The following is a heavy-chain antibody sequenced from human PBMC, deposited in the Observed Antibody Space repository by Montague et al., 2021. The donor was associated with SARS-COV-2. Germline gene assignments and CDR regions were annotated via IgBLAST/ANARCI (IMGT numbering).Heavy chain of an antibody. CDR3: ASTREKWSGYFVYYGMDV. J-gene: IGHJ6*02. CDR1: GFTFSSYS. Sequence: SLRLSCAASGFTFSSYSMNWVRQAPGKGLEWVSSISSSSSYIYYADSVKGRFTISRDNAKNSLYLQMNSLRAEDTAVYYCASTREKWSGYFVYYGMDVWGQGTTVTASS. V-gene: IGHV3-21*01. CDR2: ISSSSSYI. D-gene: IGHD3-3*01.